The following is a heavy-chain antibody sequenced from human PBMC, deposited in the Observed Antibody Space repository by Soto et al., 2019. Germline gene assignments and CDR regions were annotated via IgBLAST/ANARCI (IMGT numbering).Heavy chain of an antibody. CDR3: ARSYYDSSGPFDY. V-gene: IGHV3-33*01. CDR1: GFTFSSYG. J-gene: IGHJ4*02. CDR2: IWYDGSNK. D-gene: IGHD3-22*01. Sequence: QVQLVESGGGVVQPGRSLRLSCAASGFTFSSYGMHWVRQAPGKGLEWVAVIWYDGSNKYYADSVKGRFTISRDNSKNTLYLQMNSLRAEDTAVYYCARSYYDSSGPFDYWGQGTLVTVSS.